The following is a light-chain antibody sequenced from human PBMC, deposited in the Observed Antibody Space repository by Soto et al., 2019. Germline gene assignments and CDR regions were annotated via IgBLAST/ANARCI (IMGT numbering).Light chain of an antibody. CDR1: QSVSSN. CDR3: QQYNNWPPYT. CDR2: GAS. Sequence: EIVMTQSPATLSVSPGERATLFCRASQSVSSNLAWYQQKPGQAPRLLIYGASTRATGIPARFSGSGSGTEFTLPISSLQYEDFAVYYCQQYNNWPPYTFGQGTKLEIK. V-gene: IGKV3-15*01. J-gene: IGKJ2*01.